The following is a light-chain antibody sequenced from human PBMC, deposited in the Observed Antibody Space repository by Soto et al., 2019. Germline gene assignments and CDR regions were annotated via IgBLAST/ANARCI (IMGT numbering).Light chain of an antibody. CDR1: QSVSNNY. CDR2: GAS. Sequence: EIVLTQSPGTLSLSPGERATLSCRASQSVSNNYLAWYQQKPGQAPRLLISGASNRATGIPDRCSGSGAGTDFTLTSNRLEPEDFAVYYCQQYDSSPRTFGQGTKVDIK. J-gene: IGKJ1*01. CDR3: QQYDSSPRT. V-gene: IGKV3-20*01.